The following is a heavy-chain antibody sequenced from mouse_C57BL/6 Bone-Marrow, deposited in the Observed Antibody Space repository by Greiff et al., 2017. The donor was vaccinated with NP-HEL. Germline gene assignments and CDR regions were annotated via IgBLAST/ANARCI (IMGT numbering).Heavy chain of an antibody. D-gene: IGHD1-1*01. CDR1: GFSLTSYA. Sequence: QVQLKASGPGLVAPSQSLSITCTVSGFSLTSYAISWVRQPPGKGLEWLGVIWTGGGTNYNSALKSRLSISKDNSKSQVFLKMNSLQTDDTARYYCARESSYDGSSYDWYFDVWGTGTTVTVSS. V-gene: IGHV2-9-1*01. CDR2: IWTGGGT. CDR3: ARESSYDGSSYDWYFDV. J-gene: IGHJ1*03.